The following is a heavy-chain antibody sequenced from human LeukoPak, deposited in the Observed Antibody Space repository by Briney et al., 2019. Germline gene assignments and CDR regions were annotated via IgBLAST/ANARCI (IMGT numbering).Heavy chain of an antibody. Sequence: PGGSLRLSCAASGFTFSTYNMNWVRQAPGKGLEWVSSITSSGVYKDYADSVKGRFTISRDNGQNSLYLQMNSLRAEDTAVYYCARDGYYYDSSGNFDYWGQGTLVTVSS. D-gene: IGHD3-22*01. CDR3: ARDGYYYDSSGNFDY. CDR2: ITSSGVYK. V-gene: IGHV3-21*01. CDR1: GFTFSTYN. J-gene: IGHJ4*02.